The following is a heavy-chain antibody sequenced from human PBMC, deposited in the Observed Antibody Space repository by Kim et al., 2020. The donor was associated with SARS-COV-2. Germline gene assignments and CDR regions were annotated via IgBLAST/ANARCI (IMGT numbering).Heavy chain of an antibody. V-gene: IGHV3-74*03. Sequence: GGSLRLSCAASGFTFSNYWMHWVRLTPGKGLVWVAHISSDESRTKYADSVKGRFTISRDNAKNTLYLQMNSLRADDSAVYYCVRDALGTTTLDYWGQGTLVTVSS. CDR1: GFTFSNYW. CDR2: ISSDESRT. D-gene: IGHD3-16*01. CDR3: VRDALGTTTLDY. J-gene: IGHJ4*02.